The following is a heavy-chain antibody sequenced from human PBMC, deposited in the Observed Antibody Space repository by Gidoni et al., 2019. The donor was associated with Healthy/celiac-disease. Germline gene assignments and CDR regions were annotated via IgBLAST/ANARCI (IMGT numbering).Heavy chain of an antibody. V-gene: IGHV4-61*02. CDR2: IYTSGST. CDR3: ARLSYYDSSGYFDY. Sequence: QVQLQESGPGLVKPSQTLSLTCTVSGGSLSSGSYYWSWIRQPAGKGLEWIGRIYTSGSTNYNPSLKSRVTISVDTSKNQFSLKLSSVTAADTAVYYCARLSYYDSSGYFDYWGQGTLVTVSS. D-gene: IGHD3-22*01. CDR1: GGSLSSGSYY. J-gene: IGHJ4*02.